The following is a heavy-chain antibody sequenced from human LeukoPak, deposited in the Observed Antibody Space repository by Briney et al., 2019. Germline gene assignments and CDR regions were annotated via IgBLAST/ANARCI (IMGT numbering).Heavy chain of an antibody. D-gene: IGHD3-16*02. CDR2: IYTSGST. J-gene: IGHJ4*02. CDR3: ARSSGYVWGSYRPTTYFDY. CDR1: GGSISSGSYY. Sequence: SQTLSLTCTVSGGSISSGSYYWSWIRQPAGKGLEWIGRIYTSGSTNYNPSLKSRVTISVDTSKNQFSLKLSSVTAADTAVYYCARSSGYVWGSYRPTTYFDYWGQGTLVTVSS. V-gene: IGHV4-61*02.